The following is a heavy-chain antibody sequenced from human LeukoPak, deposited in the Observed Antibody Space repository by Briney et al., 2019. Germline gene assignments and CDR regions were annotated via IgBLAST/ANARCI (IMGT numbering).Heavy chain of an antibody. Sequence: ASVKVSCKASGYTLTCYYMHWVRQAAGQGLEWMGRINPNSGGTNYAQKFQGRVTMTRDTSISTAYMELSRLKSDDTAVYYCARETLSDTIAVADTEPNWFDPWGQGTLVTVSS. CDR3: ARETLSDTIAVADTEPNWFDP. CDR1: GYTLTCYY. J-gene: IGHJ5*02. CDR2: INPNSGGT. V-gene: IGHV1-2*06. D-gene: IGHD6-19*01.